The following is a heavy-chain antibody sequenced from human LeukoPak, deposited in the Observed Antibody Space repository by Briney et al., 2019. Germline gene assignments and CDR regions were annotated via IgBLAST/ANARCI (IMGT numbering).Heavy chain of an antibody. Sequence: SETLSLTCTGSGGSISSYYWSWIRQPPGKGLEWIGYIYYSGSTNYNPSLKSRVTISVDTSKNQFSLKLSSVTAADTAVYYCARGYSSSGGYFQHWGQGTLVTVSS. CDR2: IYYSGST. CDR3: ARGYSSSGGYFQH. V-gene: IGHV4-59*01. D-gene: IGHD6-13*01. J-gene: IGHJ1*01. CDR1: GGSISSYY.